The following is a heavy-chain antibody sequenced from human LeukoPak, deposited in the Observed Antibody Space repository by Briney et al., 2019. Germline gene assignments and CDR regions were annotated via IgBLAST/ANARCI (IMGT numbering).Heavy chain of an antibody. CDR1: GFTFSSYA. CDR3: AKYPQVPTLYYFDY. Sequence: GGSLRLSCAASGFTFSSYAMSWVRQAPGKGLEWVSAISGSGGSTYYADSVKGRFTISRDNSKNTLYPQMNSLRAEDTAVYYCAKYPQVPTLYYFDYWGQGTLVTVSS. D-gene: IGHD2-2*01. J-gene: IGHJ4*02. V-gene: IGHV3-23*01. CDR2: ISGSGGST.